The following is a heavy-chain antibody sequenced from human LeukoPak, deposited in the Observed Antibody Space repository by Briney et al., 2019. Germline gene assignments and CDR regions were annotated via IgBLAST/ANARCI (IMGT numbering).Heavy chain of an antibody. CDR2: IKHDGSEK. J-gene: IGHJ3*02. Sequence: SGGSLRLSCAASGFTFSSYWMNWVRQAPGKGLEWVANIKHDGSEKYYVDSVKGRFTISRDNAKNSLYLQMNSLRVDDTAVYYCARALQWLATDAFDIWGQGTMVTDSS. CDR3: ARALQWLATDAFDI. CDR1: GFTFSSYW. D-gene: IGHD6-19*01. V-gene: IGHV3-7*01.